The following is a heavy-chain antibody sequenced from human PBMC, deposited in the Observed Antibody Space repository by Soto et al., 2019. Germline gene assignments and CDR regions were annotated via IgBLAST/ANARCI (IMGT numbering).Heavy chain of an antibody. D-gene: IGHD3-3*01. CDR3: ARGGFLEDGDY. CDR1: GGSISSGDYY. CDR2: IYYSGST. J-gene: IGHJ4*02. Sequence: SETLSLTCTVSGGSISSGDYYWGWIRQPPGKGLEWIGYIYYSGSTYYNPSLKSRVTISVDTSKNQFSLKLSSVTAADTAVYYCARGGFLEDGDYWGQGTLVTVSS. V-gene: IGHV4-30-4*01.